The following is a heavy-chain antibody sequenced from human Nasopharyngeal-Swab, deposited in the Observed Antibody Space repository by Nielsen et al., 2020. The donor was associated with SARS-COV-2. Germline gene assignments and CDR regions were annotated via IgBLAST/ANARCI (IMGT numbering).Heavy chain of an antibody. D-gene: IGHD3-22*01. CDR1: GGSFSGYY. J-gene: IGHJ4*02. CDR2: INHSGST. Sequence: SETLSLTCAVYGGSFSGYYWSWIRQPPGKGLEWIGEINHSGSTNYNPSLKSRVTISVDTSKNQFSLKLSSVTAADTAVYYCAGWFSSGYYYRDYWGQGTLVTVSS. V-gene: IGHV4-34*01. CDR3: AGWFSSGYYYRDY.